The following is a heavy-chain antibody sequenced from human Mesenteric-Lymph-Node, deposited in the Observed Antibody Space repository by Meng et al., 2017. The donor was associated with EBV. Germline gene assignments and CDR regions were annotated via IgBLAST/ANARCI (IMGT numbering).Heavy chain of an antibody. V-gene: IGHV7-4-1*02. CDR2: INTITGIP. J-gene: IGHJ1*01. Sequence: VQLVQSGSELREPGASVKVSCKASGDSFSRYEISWLRQAPGQGLEWMGWINTITGIPAYAQGLAGRFVFSLDTSVTTAYLHISSLAADDTAVYSCARRPDSSGWSYRHWGQGTLVTVSS. CDR3: ARRPDSSGWSYRH. D-gene: IGHD6-13*01. CDR1: GDSFSRYE.